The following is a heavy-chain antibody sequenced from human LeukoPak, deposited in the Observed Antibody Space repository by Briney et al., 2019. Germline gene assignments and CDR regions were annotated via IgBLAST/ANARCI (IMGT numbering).Heavy chain of an antibody. Sequence: PGGSLRLSCAASGFTFSSYAMSWVRQAPGKGLEWVSYISSSSSTIYYADSVKGRFTISRDNAKNSLYLQMNSLRAEDTAVYYCARGGSGWHQDYWGQGTLVTVSS. J-gene: IGHJ4*02. CDR2: ISSSSSTI. CDR1: GFTFSSYA. V-gene: IGHV3-48*04. D-gene: IGHD6-19*01. CDR3: ARGGSGWHQDY.